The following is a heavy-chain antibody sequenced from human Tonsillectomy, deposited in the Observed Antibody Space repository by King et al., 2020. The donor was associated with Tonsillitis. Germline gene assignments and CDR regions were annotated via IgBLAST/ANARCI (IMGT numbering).Heavy chain of an antibody. Sequence: EVQLVESGGGLVQPGGSLRLSCAASGFTFSNYWMSWVRQAPGKGLEWVANVKQDGSEKYYVDSVKGRLTISRDNAKNSLYLQMNSLRADDTAVYYCARGPPFHSLDYYYGMDVWGKGTTVTVSS. D-gene: IGHD3-16*01. CDR3: ARGPPFHSLDYYYGMDV. J-gene: IGHJ6*04. CDR1: GFTFSNYW. CDR2: VKQDGSEK. V-gene: IGHV3-7*03.